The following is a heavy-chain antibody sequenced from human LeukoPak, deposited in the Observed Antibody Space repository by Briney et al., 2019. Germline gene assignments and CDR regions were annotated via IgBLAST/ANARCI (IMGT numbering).Heavy chain of an antibody. CDR3: AREYRDYYDSSGYYRY. CDR1: GGSISSYY. CDR2: ICGST. Sequence: ASETLSLTCTVSGGSISSYYWTWIRQPAGKGLEWIGRICGSTNYNPSLKSRVTMSVDTSKNQFSLKLSSVTAADTAVYYCAREYRDYYDSSGYYRYWGQGTLVTVSS. V-gene: IGHV4-4*07. D-gene: IGHD3-22*01. J-gene: IGHJ4*02.